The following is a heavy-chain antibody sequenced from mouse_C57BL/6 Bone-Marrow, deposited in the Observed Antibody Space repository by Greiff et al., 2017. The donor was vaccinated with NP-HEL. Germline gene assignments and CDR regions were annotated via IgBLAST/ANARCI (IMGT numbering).Heavy chain of an antibody. CDR3: AAMVTNYFDY. CDR1: GFTFSSYA. Sequence: DVMLVESGGGLVKPGGSLKLSCAASGFTFSSYAMSWVRQTPEKRLEWVATISDGGSYTYYPDNVKGRFTISRDNAKNNLYLQMSHLKSEDTAMYYCAAMVTNYFDYWGQGTTLTVSS. CDR2: ISDGGSYT. J-gene: IGHJ2*01. D-gene: IGHD2-2*01. V-gene: IGHV5-4*03.